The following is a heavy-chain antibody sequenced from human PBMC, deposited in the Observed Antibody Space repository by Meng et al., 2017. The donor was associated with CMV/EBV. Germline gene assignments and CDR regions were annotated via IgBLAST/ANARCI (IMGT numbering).Heavy chain of an antibody. Sequence: SETLSLTCTVSGGSISSGGYYWSWIRQHPGKGREWIGYIYYSGSTYYNPSLKSRVTISVDTSKNQFSLKLSSVTAADTAAYYCARSITIFGVGARAWFDPWGQGTLVTVSS. J-gene: IGHJ5*02. CDR2: IYYSGST. D-gene: IGHD3-3*01. CDR3: ARSITIFGVGARAWFDP. V-gene: IGHV4-31*03. CDR1: GGSISSGGYY.